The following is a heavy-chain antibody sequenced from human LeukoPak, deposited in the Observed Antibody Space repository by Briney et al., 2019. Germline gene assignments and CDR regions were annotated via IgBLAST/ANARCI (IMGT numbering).Heavy chain of an antibody. J-gene: IGHJ5*02. CDR3: ARDQSSPRVVPCPSQDLFDP. V-gene: IGHV1-2*06. CDR2: INPNSGSA. CDR1: VYTFTGYY. D-gene: IGHD2-15*01. Sequence: ASLKVSCKASVYTFTGYYMHWVRQAPGQGLEWMGRINPNSGSANYAQKFKCRVTMTRDTSISTAYMELSRLRSEDTAVYYCARDQSSPRVVPCPSQDLFDPWGQGTLVTVSS.